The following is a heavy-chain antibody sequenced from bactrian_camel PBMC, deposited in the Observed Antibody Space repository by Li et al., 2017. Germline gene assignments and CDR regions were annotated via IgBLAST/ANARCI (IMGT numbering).Heavy chain of an antibody. Sequence: HVQLVESGGGSVQAGGSLRLSCVVSPTTYRTQCMGWTRQSPGKQREDIAAIYRSGRSFYADSVKGRFTISQDDSTNTLYLEMNNLKPDDTALYYCSANGEGLYCEAAGLGYRGQGTQVTVS. D-gene: IGHD1*01. CDR3: SANGEGLYCEAAGLGY. CDR2: IYRSGRS. V-gene: IGHV3S53*01. J-gene: IGHJ4*01. CDR1: PTTYRTQC.